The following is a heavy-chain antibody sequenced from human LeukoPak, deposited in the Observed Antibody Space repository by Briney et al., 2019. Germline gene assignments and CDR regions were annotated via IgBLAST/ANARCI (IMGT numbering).Heavy chain of an antibody. J-gene: IGHJ4*02. Sequence: PGGSLRLSCAASGFTFTNYAMSWVRQAPGKGLEWVSTISGSGVSTYYADSVKGRFTISRDNSKNTLSLQMNSLRAEDTAVYYCAKDRVGANFFWDYWGQGTLVTASS. CDR3: AKDRVGANFFWDY. V-gene: IGHV3-23*01. D-gene: IGHD1-26*01. CDR2: ISGSGVST. CDR1: GFTFTNYA.